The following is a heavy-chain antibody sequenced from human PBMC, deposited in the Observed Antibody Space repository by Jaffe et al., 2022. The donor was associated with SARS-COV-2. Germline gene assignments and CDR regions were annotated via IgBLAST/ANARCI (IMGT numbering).Heavy chain of an antibody. J-gene: IGHJ4*02. CDR1: GFSVGNNY. CDR3: ARGNWNYLFDS. Sequence: EEQLVESGGGLAQPGGSLRLSCAASGFSVGNNYMNWVRQPPGKGLEWVSIIHSDGTTSYADSVKGRFTISRDSSKNILFLQMNSLRPEDSAVYYCARGNWNYLFDSWGQGTLVTVAS. D-gene: IGHD1-7*01. CDR2: IHSDGTT. V-gene: IGHV3-66*02.